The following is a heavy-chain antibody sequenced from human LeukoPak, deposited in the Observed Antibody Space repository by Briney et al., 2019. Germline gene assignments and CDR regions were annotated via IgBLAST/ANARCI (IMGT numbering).Heavy chain of an antibody. Sequence: GGSLRLSCAASGFTFHRYALTWIRQAPGKGLEWVSTMTGSGDATFYADSVKGRFTMSRDNSKNTLFLQMDSLRAEDTAVYYCAKIMIVVVTKGAVDYWGQGTLVTVSS. V-gene: IGHV3-23*01. CDR3: AKIMIVVVTKGAVDY. CDR2: MTGSGDAT. J-gene: IGHJ4*02. CDR1: GFTFHRYA. D-gene: IGHD3-22*01.